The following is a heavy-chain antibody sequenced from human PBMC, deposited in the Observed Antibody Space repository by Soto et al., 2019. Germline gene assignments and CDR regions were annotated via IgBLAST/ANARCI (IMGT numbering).Heavy chain of an antibody. Sequence: QVQLVESGGGVVQPGRSLRLSCAASGFTFSSYGMHWVRQAPGKGLEWVAVIWYDGSNKYYADSVKGRFTISRDNSKNKLYLQMNSLRAEDTAVYYCARDGTTVTTPGAFDIWGQGTMVHVSS. J-gene: IGHJ3*02. CDR3: ARDGTTVTTPGAFDI. V-gene: IGHV3-33*01. CDR2: IWYDGSNK. D-gene: IGHD4-17*01. CDR1: GFTFSSYG.